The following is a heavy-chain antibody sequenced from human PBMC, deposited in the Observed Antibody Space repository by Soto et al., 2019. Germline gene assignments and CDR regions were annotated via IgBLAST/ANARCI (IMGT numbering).Heavy chain of an antibody. CDR3: ARVPHFLDGDDAFDI. Sequence: SQTLSLTCTVSGGSISSGGYYWSWIRQHPGKGLEWIGYIYYSGSTYYNPSLKSRVTISVDTSKNQFSLKLSSVTAADTAVYYCARVPHFLDGDDAFDIWGQGTMVTVSS. CDR1: GGSISSGGYY. J-gene: IGHJ3*02. V-gene: IGHV4-31*03. CDR2: IYYSGST. D-gene: IGHD3-9*01.